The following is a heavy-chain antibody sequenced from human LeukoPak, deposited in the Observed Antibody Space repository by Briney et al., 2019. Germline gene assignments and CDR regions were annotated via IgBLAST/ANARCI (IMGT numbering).Heavy chain of an antibody. CDR1: GFSLSTSGMC. V-gene: IGHV2-70*11. Sequence: SGPTLVNPTQTLTLTCIFSGFSLSTSGMCVSWIRQPPGKALEWLARIDWDDDKDYSTSLKTRPTISKDTSKNQVVLTMTNMDPVDTGTYYCARIRADGSGWYVDYWGQGTLVTVSS. CDR3: ARIRADGSGWYVDY. CDR2: IDWDDDK. D-gene: IGHD6-19*01. J-gene: IGHJ4*02.